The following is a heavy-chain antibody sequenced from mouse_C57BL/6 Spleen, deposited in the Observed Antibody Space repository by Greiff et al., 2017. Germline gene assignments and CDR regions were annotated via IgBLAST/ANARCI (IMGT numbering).Heavy chain of an antibody. D-gene: IGHD1-1*01. CDR1: GYTFTSYW. Sequence: QVQLQQPGAELVMPGASVKLSCKASGYTFTSYWMHWVKQRPGQGLEWIGNIDPSDSYTNYNQKFKGKSTLTVDKSSSTAYMQLSSLTSDDSAVYYCARDSYGDYWGQGTTLTVSS. CDR2: IDPSDSYT. V-gene: IGHV1-69*01. J-gene: IGHJ2*01. CDR3: ARDSYGDY.